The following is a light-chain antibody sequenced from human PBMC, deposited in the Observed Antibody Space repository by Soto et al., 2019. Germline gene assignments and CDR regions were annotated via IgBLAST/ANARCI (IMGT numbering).Light chain of an antibody. CDR1: QSISTW. CDR3: QQYDDYPLT. J-gene: IGKJ4*01. CDR2: EAS. V-gene: IGKV1-5*03. Sequence: IPMAQSPSSVSASVGHRATNTFRASQSISTWLAWYQQKPGKAPKLLIYEASSLESGVPSRFGGSGSGAEFTLTISSLQPDDFATYFCQQYDDYPLTFGGGTKLDIK.